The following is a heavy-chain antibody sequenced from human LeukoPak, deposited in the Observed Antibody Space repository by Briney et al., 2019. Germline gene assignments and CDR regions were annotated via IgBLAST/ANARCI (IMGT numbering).Heavy chain of an antibody. V-gene: IGHV3-53*01. Sequence: GGSLRLSCAASGFTVSSNYMNWVRQAPGKGLEWVSVIDGGGSTYYADSVKGRFTISRDNSKNTLQLQMNSLRAEDTAVYYCAREFSSGWYKNGDTHFDYWGQGTLVTVSS. J-gene: IGHJ4*02. D-gene: IGHD6-19*01. CDR2: IDGGGST. CDR1: GFTVSSNY. CDR3: AREFSSGWYKNGDTHFDY.